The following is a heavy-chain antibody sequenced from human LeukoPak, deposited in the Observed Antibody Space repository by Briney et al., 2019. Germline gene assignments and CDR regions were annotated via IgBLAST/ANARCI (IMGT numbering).Heavy chain of an antibody. D-gene: IGHD3-9*01. CDR3: ARDSAYYDILTPPNWFDP. CDR1: GYTFTGYY. CDR2: INPNSGGT. Sequence: ASVKVSCKASGYTFTGYYIHWVRQAPGQGLEWMGWINPNSGGTNYAQNFQGRVTMTRDTSISTAYMELSRLRSDDTAVYYCARDSAYYDILTPPNWFDPWGQGTLVTVSS. V-gene: IGHV1-2*02. J-gene: IGHJ5*02.